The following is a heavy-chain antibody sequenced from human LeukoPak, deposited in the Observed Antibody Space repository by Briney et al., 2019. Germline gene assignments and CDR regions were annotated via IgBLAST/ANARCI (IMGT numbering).Heavy chain of an antibody. CDR1: GFTFSSYG. J-gene: IGHJ4*02. CDR2: IWYDGSNK. CDR3: ARRGPYCTNGVCSVFDY. Sequence: GGSLRLSCAASGFTFSSYGMHWVRQAPGKGLEWVAVIWYDGSNKYYADSVKGRFTISRDNSKNTLYLQMNSLRAEDTAVYYCARRGPYCTNGVCSVFDYWGQGTLVTVSS. D-gene: IGHD2-8*01. V-gene: IGHV3-33*01.